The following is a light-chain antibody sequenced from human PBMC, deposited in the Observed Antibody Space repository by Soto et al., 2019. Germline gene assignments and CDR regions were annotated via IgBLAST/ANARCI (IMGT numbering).Light chain of an antibody. CDR3: QQYNNWPQT. CDR1: QSVSSSY. J-gene: IGKJ1*01. Sequence: EIQLTQSPGTLSSSLGDRATLSCRASQSVSSSYLAWYQQKPGQAPRLLIYGASTRATGIPARFSGSGSGTEFTLTITSLQSEDFAVYYCQQYNNWPQTFGQGTKVDIK. V-gene: IGKV3-15*01. CDR2: GAS.